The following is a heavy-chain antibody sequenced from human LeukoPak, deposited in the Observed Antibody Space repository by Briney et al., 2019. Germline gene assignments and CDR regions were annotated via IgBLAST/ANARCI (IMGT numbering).Heavy chain of an antibody. J-gene: IGHJ6*03. CDR1: GGSIGSYY. Sequence: SETLSLTCTVSGGSIGSYYWSWIRQPAGKGLEWIGRIYTSGNTNYNPSLKSRVTISVDKSKNQFSLKLSSVTAADTAIYYCARVLVGANYYYYYMDVWGKGTTVTVSS. V-gene: IGHV4-4*07. D-gene: IGHD1-26*01. CDR2: IYTSGNT. CDR3: ARVLVGANYYYYYMDV.